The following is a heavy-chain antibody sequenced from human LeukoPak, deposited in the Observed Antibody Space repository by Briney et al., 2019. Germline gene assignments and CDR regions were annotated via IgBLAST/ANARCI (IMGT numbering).Heavy chain of an antibody. CDR1: GGSISSYY. CDR2: IYYSGST. CDR3: ARRSYGSASPLRMDV. V-gene: IGHV4-59*08. D-gene: IGHD3-10*01. J-gene: IGHJ6*02. Sequence: PSETLSLTCTVSGGSISSYYWTWIRQPPGKGLEWIGYIYYSGSTNYNPSLKSRVTISADTSKNQFSLKLSSVTAADTAVYYCARRSYGSASPLRMDVWGQGTTVTVSS.